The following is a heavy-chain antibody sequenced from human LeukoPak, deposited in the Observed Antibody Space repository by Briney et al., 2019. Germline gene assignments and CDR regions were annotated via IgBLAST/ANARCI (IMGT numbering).Heavy chain of an antibody. D-gene: IGHD3-22*01. V-gene: IGHV3-7*03. J-gene: IGHJ5*01. CDR3: AKDRPNSHENSGHYYRRDGDS. CDR2: IKKDGSIK. CDR1: GFTFSSYW. Sequence: GGSLRLSCAASGFTFSSYWMSWVRQAPGKGLEWVSNIKKDGSIKAYVDSVKGRFTISRDNAKNSVYLRMNSLTAEDTAIYYCAKDRPNSHENSGHYYRRDGDSWGQGTLVTVSS.